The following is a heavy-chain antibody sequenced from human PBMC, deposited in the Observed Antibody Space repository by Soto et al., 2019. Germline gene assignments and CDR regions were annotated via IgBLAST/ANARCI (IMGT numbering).Heavy chain of an antibody. D-gene: IGHD6-6*01. Sequence: QVQLVQSGAEVKKPGASVKVSCKASGYTFTSYAMHWVRQAPGQRLEWMGWINAGNGNTKYSQKFQGRVTITRDTSASTAYMELSSLRSEDTAVYYCARAKYSSSSRYNWFDPWGQGALVTVSS. CDR2: INAGNGNT. CDR3: ARAKYSSSSRYNWFDP. V-gene: IGHV1-3*01. CDR1: GYTFTSYA. J-gene: IGHJ5*02.